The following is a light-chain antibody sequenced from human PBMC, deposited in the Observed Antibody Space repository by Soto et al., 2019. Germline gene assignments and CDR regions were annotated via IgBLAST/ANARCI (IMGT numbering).Light chain of an antibody. V-gene: IGKV1-39*01. CDR1: QGISTY. CDR2: AAS. J-gene: IGKJ1*01. Sequence: DIQMTQSTSSLSASVGDRVTITCRASQGISTYLNWYQQKPGKAPKLLIYAASSLQSGVPSRFSGSGSETDFTLTISSLQPEDFATYSCQQSYSTTWTFGQGTKVAI. CDR3: QQSYSTTWT.